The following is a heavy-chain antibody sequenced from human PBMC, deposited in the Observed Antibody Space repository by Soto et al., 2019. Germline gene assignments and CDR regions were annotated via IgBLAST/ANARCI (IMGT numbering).Heavy chain of an antibody. J-gene: IGHJ6*03. Sequence: EVQLVESGGGLAQTGTSLRLSCAASGFSFDDDAMHWVRQGPGKGLEWVSGLSYNSANTGNADAVKGRFTISRDNAEKSLYLDMNSLRPEDTALYYCAKAAGRNYYGSLGYMDVRCTWTTVTVSS. D-gene: IGHD3-10*01. CDR1: GFSFDDDA. CDR2: LSYNSANT. CDR3: AKAAGRNYYGSLGYMDV. V-gene: IGHV3-9*01.